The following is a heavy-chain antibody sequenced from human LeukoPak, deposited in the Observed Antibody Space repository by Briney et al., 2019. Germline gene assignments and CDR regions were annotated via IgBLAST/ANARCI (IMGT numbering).Heavy chain of an antibody. V-gene: IGHV5-10-1*01. CDR3: ARQGGTTRHAFDI. Sequence: GESLRISCKGSGYNYTSYWINWVRLMPGKGLECVGRIDPSDSYTNYSPSFQGHVTISVDKSLSTAYLQWSSLRASDTAMYYCARQGGTTRHAFDIWGQGTMVTVSS. J-gene: IGHJ3*02. CDR2: IDPSDSYT. CDR1: GYNYTSYW. D-gene: IGHD1-26*01.